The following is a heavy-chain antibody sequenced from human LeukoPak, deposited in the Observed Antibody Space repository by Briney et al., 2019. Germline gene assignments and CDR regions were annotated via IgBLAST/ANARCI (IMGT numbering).Heavy chain of an antibody. J-gene: IGHJ6*02. CDR3: AKAASSSWPSYYYGMDV. D-gene: IGHD6-13*01. Sequence: GGSLRLSCAASGFTFSTYAMHWVRQAPGKGLEWVAVVSYDGGNKYYADSMKGRFTISRDNSKNTLYLQMSSLRVDDTAVYYCAKAASSSWPSYYYGMDVWGQGTTVTVS. CDR1: GFTFSTYA. CDR2: VSYDGGNK. V-gene: IGHV3-30-3*01.